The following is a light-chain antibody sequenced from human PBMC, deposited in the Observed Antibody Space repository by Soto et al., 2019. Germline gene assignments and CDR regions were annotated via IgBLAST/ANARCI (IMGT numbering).Light chain of an antibody. J-gene: IGKJ2*01. CDR3: QHYKTYPHT. CDR1: QGIDNY. V-gene: IGKV1-16*01. CDR2: AAS. Sequence: DLRMTQSPSSLSASIGDRLTITCRASQGIDNYLAWFQQQPAKAPKSLISAASTLQSGVPSRFSGRGSGTDFTLTISALQPEDFATYYCQHYKTYPHTFGQGPKLEI.